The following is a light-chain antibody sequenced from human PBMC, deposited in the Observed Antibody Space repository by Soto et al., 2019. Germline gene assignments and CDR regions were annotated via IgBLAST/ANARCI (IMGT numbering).Light chain of an antibody. CDR1: QSISNY. Sequence: DIQMTQSPSSLSASVGDRVTITCRASQSISNYLNWYQQKPGKAPKLLIYAASSLQSGVPSRFSGSGSGTDFTLTISSLQSEDVAVYFCEQYYYWPLTFGGGTKVDIK. J-gene: IGKJ4*01. V-gene: IGKV1-39*01. CDR3: EQYYYWPLT. CDR2: AAS.